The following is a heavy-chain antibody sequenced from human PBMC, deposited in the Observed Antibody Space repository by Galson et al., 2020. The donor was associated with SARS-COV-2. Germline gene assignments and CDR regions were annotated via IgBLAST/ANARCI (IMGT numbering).Heavy chain of an antibody. V-gene: IGHV4-59*01. J-gene: IGHJ3*01. CDR2: ILYGGST. D-gene: IGHD4-17*01. CDR3: ARDYFGDYLDGFDV. Sequence: SETLSLTCTVSGGSMSRYYWTWIRQPPGKGLEWIGYILYGGSTEYNPSLKSRVTMSVDTSKNQFSLRLRSVTAADTAVYYCARDYFGDYLDGFDVWGQGTMVTVSS. CDR1: GGSMSRYY.